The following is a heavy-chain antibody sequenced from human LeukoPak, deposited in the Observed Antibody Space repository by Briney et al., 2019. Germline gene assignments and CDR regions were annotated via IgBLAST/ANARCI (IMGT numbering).Heavy chain of an antibody. CDR2: IWYDGSNK. Sequence: GRSLRLSCAASGFTFSSYAMHWVRQAPGKGLEWVAVIWYDGSNKYYADSVKGRFTISRDNSKNTLHLQMNSLRAEDTAVYYCARRYSSGWYYFDYWGQGTLVTVSS. D-gene: IGHD6-19*01. CDR1: GFTFSSYA. J-gene: IGHJ4*02. CDR3: ARRYSSGWYYFDY. V-gene: IGHV3-33*01.